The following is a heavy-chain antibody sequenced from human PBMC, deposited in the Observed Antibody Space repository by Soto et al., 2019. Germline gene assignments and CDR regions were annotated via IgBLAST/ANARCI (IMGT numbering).Heavy chain of an antibody. Sequence: VGSLRLSCAASGFTFSSYAMHWVRQAPGKGLEWVAVISYDGSNKYYADSVKGRFTISRDNSKNTLYLQMNSLRAEDTAVYHCARNPLTLYSSSWLDYWGQGTLVTVSS. CDR3: ARNPLTLYSSSWLDY. CDR1: GFTFSSYA. V-gene: IGHV3-30-3*01. J-gene: IGHJ4*02. CDR2: ISYDGSNK. D-gene: IGHD6-13*01.